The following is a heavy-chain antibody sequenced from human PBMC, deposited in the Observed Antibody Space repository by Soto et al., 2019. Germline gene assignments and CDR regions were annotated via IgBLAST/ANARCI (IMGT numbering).Heavy chain of an antibody. D-gene: IGHD2-21*02. CDR2: IYYSGST. CDR3: ARGIYCGGDCFNAFDY. Sequence: PSETLSLTCTVSGGSISSYYWSWIRQPPGKGLEWIGYIYYSGSTNYNPSLKSRVTISVDTSKNQFSLKLSSVTAADTAVYYCARGIYCGGDCFNAFDYWGQGTLVTVSS. V-gene: IGHV4-59*01. J-gene: IGHJ4*02. CDR1: GGSISSYY.